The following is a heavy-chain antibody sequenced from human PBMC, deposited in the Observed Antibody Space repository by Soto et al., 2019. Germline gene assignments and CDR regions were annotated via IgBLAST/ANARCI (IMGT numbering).Heavy chain of an antibody. CDR3: ARAKAPLYSSSWYWFDP. CDR2: IYYSGST. D-gene: IGHD6-13*01. V-gene: IGHV4-59*08. Sequence: SETLSLTCTVSGGSISSYYWSWIRQPPGKGQEWIGYIYYSGSTNYNPSLKSRVTISVDTSKNQFSLKLSSVTAADTAVYYCARAKAPLYSSSWYWFDPWGQGTLVTVSS. CDR1: GGSISSYY. J-gene: IGHJ5*02.